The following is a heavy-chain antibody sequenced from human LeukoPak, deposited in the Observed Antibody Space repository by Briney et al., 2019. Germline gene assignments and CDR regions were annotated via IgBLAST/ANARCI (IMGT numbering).Heavy chain of an antibody. CDR3: ARDPRDVVVVAAMDYYGMDV. Sequence: ASVKVSCKASGYTFTSYAMHWVRQAPGQGLEWMGRIIPILGIANYAQKFQGRVTITADKSTSTAYMELSSLRSEDTAVYYCARDPRDVVVVAAMDYYGMDVWGQGTTVTVSS. V-gene: IGHV1-69*04. CDR1: GYTFTSYA. J-gene: IGHJ6*02. CDR2: IIPILGIA. D-gene: IGHD2-15*01.